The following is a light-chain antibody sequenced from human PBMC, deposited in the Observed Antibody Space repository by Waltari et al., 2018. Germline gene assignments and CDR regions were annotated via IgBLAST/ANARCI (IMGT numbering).Light chain of an antibody. CDR2: DTS. CDR3: QQYDISPLT. V-gene: IGKV3-20*01. J-gene: IGKJ4*01. Sequence: EIVLTQSPGTLSLSPGERATLSCRASQTVRATYLAWYQQKPGQAPTLVIPDTSIRATGIPDRFSGSGSWTDFSLTISSLEPEDFAVDYCQQYDISPLTFGGGTKVETK. CDR1: QTVRATY.